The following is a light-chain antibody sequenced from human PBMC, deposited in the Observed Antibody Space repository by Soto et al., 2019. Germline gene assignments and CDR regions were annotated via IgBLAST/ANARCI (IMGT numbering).Light chain of an antibody. J-gene: IGLJ2*01. V-gene: IGLV1-47*01. CDR1: SSNIGSNS. Sequence: QSVLTQPPSASGTPGQRVTISCSGSSSNIGSNSVYWYQQLPGTAPKLLIFGNNQRPSGVPDRLSGSKSGTSASLAISGLRSEDEADYYCAAWDDSLSAVVFGGGTKLTVL. CDR2: GNN. CDR3: AAWDDSLSAVV.